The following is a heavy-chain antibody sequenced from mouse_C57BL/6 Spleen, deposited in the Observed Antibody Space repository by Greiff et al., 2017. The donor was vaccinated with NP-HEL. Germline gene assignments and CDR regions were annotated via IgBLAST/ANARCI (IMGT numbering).Heavy chain of an antibody. CDR3: ARGLTGDY. Sequence: VQLQQSGPELVKPGASVKISCKASGYAFSSSWMNWVKQRPGKGLEWIGRIYPGDGDPNYIGKFKGKATLTADKSSSTAYMQLSSLTSEDSAVYFCARGLTGDYWGQGTTLTVSS. D-gene: IGHD4-1*01. V-gene: IGHV1-82*01. CDR1: GYAFSSSW. J-gene: IGHJ2*01. CDR2: IYPGDGDP.